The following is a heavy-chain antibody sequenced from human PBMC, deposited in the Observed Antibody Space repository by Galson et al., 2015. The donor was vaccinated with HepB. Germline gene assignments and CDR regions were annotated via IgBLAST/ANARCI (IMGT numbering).Heavy chain of an antibody. CDR2: TYYRSQWLN. Sequence: CAISGDSVSSTTAAWNWFRQSPSRGLEWLGRTYYRSQWLNDYALSVRGRITVNPDTSKNLFSLHLNSVTPEDTAVYFCARDWGPVTGTYFGAFDIWGQGTMVTVSS. CDR1: GDSVSSTTAA. J-gene: IGHJ3*02. V-gene: IGHV6-1*01. D-gene: IGHD1-26*01. CDR3: ARDWGPVTGTYFGAFDI.